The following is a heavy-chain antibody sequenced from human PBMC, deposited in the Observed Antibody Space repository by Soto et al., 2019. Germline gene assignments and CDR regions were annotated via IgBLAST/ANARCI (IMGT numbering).Heavy chain of an antibody. CDR1: GYTFTSYD. CDR3: ARVLSWASYYDFWSGYYNYYYYGMDV. V-gene: IGHV1-8*01. Sequence: QVQLVQSGAEVKKPGASVKVSCKASGYTFTSYDINWVRQATGQGLEWMGWMNPNSGNTGYAQKFQGRVTMTRNTSISTAYMELGSLRYEDTAVYYCARVLSWASYYDFWSGYYNYYYYGMDVWGQGTTVTVSS. J-gene: IGHJ6*02. D-gene: IGHD3-3*01. CDR2: MNPNSGNT.